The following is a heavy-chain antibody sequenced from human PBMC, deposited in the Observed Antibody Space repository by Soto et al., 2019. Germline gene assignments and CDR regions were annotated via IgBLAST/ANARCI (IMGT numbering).Heavy chain of an antibody. Sequence: QVQLVESGGGVVQPGRSLRLSCAASGFTFSSYGMHWVRQAPGKGLEWVAVISYDGSNKYYADSVKGRFTISRDNSKNTLYLQMNSLRAEDTAVYYCATLIGYYYDSSGYHPPWFDPWGQGTLVTVSS. D-gene: IGHD3-22*01. J-gene: IGHJ5*02. CDR1: GFTFSSYG. CDR2: ISYDGSNK. V-gene: IGHV3-30*03. CDR3: ATLIGYYYDSSGYHPPWFDP.